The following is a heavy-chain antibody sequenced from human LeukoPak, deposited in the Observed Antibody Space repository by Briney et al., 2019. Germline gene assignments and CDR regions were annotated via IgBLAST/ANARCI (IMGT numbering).Heavy chain of an antibody. CDR2: ISAYNGNT. CDR3: ARDHDYGVFPPLVGMDV. CDR1: GYTFTSYG. D-gene: IGHD4/OR15-4a*01. Sequence: GASVKVSCKASGYTFTSYGISWVRQAPGQGLEWMGWISAYNGNTNYARKLQGRVTMTTDTSTSTAYMELRSLRSDDTAVYYCARDHDYGVFPPLVGMDVWGQGTTVTVSS. J-gene: IGHJ6*02. V-gene: IGHV1-18*01.